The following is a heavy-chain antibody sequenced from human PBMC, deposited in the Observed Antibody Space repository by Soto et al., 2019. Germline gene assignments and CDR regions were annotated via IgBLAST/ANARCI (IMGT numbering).Heavy chain of an antibody. Sequence: GGSLRLSCAASGFTFRSYWMQWVRQAPGKGLVWVSWINSDGSSTSYADSVKGRFTISRDNAKNSLYLQMNSLRAEDTALYYCAKDFRVRVPYYYYGMDVWGQGTTVTVSS. CDR3: AKDFRVRVPYYYYGMDV. J-gene: IGHJ6*02. D-gene: IGHD3-10*01. CDR2: INSDGSST. V-gene: IGHV3-74*01. CDR1: GFTFRSYW.